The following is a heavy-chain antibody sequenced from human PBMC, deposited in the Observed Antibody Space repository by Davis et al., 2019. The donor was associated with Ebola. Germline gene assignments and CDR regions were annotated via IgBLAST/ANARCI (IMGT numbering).Heavy chain of an antibody. Sequence: AASVKVSCKASGYTFTSYAMHWVRQAPGQRLEWMGWINAGNGNTKYSQKFQGRVTITRDTSASTAYMELSSLRSEDTAVYYCARGMGATGDDAFDIWGQGTMVTVSS. CDR3: ARGMGATGDDAFDI. CDR2: INAGNGNT. CDR1: GYTFTSYA. J-gene: IGHJ3*02. V-gene: IGHV1-3*01. D-gene: IGHD1-26*01.